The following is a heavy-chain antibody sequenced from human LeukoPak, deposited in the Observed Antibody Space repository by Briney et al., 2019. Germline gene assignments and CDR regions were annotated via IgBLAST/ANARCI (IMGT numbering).Heavy chain of an antibody. CDR3: ARAEVSGWLYYFDY. J-gene: IGHJ4*02. V-gene: IGHV1-2*06. D-gene: IGHD6-19*01. Sequence: ASVKVSCKAAGYTFTGYYMHWVRQAPGLGLEWMGRINPNSGGTNYAQKFQGRVTMTRDTSISTAYMELSRLRSDDTAVYYCARAEVSGWLYYFDYWGQGTLVTVSS. CDR2: INPNSGGT. CDR1: GYTFTGYY.